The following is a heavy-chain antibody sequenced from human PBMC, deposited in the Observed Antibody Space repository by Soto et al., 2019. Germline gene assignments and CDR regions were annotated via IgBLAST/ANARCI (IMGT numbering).Heavy chain of an antibody. Sequence: ASVKVSCKASGYTFTSYYMHWVRQAPGQGLEWMGIINPSGGSTNYAQKLQGRVTMTTDTSTSTAYMELRSLRSDDTAVYYCARDGAMAPNYWGQGTLVTVSS. D-gene: IGHD5-18*01. J-gene: IGHJ4*02. CDR2: INPSGGST. CDR1: GYTFTSYY. V-gene: IGHV1-46*01. CDR3: ARDGAMAPNY.